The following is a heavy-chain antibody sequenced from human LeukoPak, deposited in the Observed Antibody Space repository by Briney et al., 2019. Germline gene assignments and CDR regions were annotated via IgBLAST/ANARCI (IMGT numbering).Heavy chain of an antibody. J-gene: IGHJ4*02. CDR3: ARLDGNWNYFDY. CDR1: GGSISRYY. CDR2: IHYSGST. D-gene: IGHD1-20*01. Sequence: PSETLSLTCTVSGGSISRYYWSWIRQPPGKGLEWIVYIHYSGSTNYNPSLKSRVTISMDTSKNQFSLKLTSVTAADTAAYYCARLDGNWNYFDYWGLGTLVTVSS. V-gene: IGHV4-59*08.